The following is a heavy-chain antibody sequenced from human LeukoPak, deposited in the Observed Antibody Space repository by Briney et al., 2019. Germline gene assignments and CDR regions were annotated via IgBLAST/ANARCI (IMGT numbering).Heavy chain of an antibody. V-gene: IGHV4-30-2*01. J-gene: IGHJ6*04. Sequence: PSETLSLTCAVSGGSISSGGYSWSWIRQPPGKGLEWIGYIYHSGSTYYNPSLKSRVTISVDRSKNQFSLELSSVTAADTAVYYCARGPGGMDVWGKGTTVTVSS. CDR2: IYHSGST. CDR3: ARGPGGMDV. CDR1: GGSISSGGYS.